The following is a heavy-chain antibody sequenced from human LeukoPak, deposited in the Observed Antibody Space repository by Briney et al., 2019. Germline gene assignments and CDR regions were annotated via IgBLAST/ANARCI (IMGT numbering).Heavy chain of an antibody. CDR1: GYTFTSYD. J-gene: IGHJ3*01. V-gene: IGHV1-8*01. CDR3: ARGRESSKLTSGFQSFDWLSDSFDL. D-gene: IGHD3-9*01. CDR2: MSPNSGKT. Sequence: ASVEVSCKASGYTFTSYDINWVRQATGQGLEWMGWMSPNSGKTGYAQKFQGRVTMTKNTSMSTAYMELSSLTSEDTAVYYCARGRESSKLTSGFQSFDWLSDSFDLWGQGTIVTVSS.